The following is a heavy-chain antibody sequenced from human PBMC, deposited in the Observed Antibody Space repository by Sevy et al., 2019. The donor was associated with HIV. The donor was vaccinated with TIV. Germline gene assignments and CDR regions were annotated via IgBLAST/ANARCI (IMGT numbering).Heavy chain of an antibody. CDR1: GFTFSDYY. CDR2: ISNSGNII. V-gene: IGHV3-11*01. Sequence: GGSLRLSCAASGFTFSDYYMSWIRQAPGKGLEWVSYISNSGNIIYYADSVRGRFTISRDNAKKSLDLQMNSLRVEDTAVYYCARERTTVTPNFDYWGQGTLVTVSS. J-gene: IGHJ4*02. CDR3: ARERTTVTPNFDY. D-gene: IGHD4-17*01.